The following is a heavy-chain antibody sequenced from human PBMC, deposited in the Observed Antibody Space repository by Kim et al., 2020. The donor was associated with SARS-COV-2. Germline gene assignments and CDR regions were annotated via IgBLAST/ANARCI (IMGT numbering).Heavy chain of an antibody. CDR1: GYTFTSYY. CDR3: ARDWVAVAPVGDLDY. J-gene: IGHJ4*02. D-gene: IGHD6-19*01. Sequence: ASVKVSCKASGYTFTSYYMHWVRQAPGQGLEWMGIINPSGGSTSYAQKFQGRVTMTRDTSTSTVYMELSSLRSEDTAVYYCARDWVAVAPVGDLDYWGQGTLVTVSS. CDR2: INPSGGST. V-gene: IGHV1-46*01.